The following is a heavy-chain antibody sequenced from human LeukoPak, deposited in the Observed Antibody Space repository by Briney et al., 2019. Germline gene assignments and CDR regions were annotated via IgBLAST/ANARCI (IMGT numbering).Heavy chain of an antibody. CDR2: IGDSGGST. Sequence: GGSLRLSCAASGFTFSNYAMTWVRQAPGKGLEWVSFIGDSGGSTYYADSVKGRFTVSRDNSKSTLYLQMNRLRAEDTAVYYCARGYSSSWYLFDYWGQGTLVTVSS. CDR3: ARGYSSSWYLFDY. J-gene: IGHJ4*02. D-gene: IGHD6-13*01. CDR1: GFTFSNYA. V-gene: IGHV3-23*01.